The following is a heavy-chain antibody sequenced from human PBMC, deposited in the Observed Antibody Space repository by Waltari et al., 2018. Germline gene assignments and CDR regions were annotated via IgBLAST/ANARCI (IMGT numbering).Heavy chain of an antibody. CDR1: GGSISSYY. CDR3: ARVPYSSSSHWFDP. V-gene: IGHV4-59*06. J-gene: IGHJ5*02. CDR2: IYYSGST. D-gene: IGHD6-6*01. Sequence: QVQLQESGPGLVKPSETLSLTCTVSGGSISSYYWSWIRQPPGKGLEWIGYIYYSGSTYYNPSLKSRVTISVDTSKNQFSLKLSSVTAADTAVYYCARVPYSSSSHWFDPWGQGTLVTVSS.